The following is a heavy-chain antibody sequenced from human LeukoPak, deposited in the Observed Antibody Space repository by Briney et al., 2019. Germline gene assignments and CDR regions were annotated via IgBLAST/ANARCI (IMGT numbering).Heavy chain of an antibody. D-gene: IGHD6-13*01. CDR3: ARDSRAGRYYYGMDV. V-gene: IGHV4-31*03. CDR1: GGSISSGGYY. Sequence: PSQTLSLTCTVSGGSISSGGYYWSWIRQHPGKGLERIGYIYYSGSTYYNPSLKSRVTISVDTSKNQFSLKLSSVTAADTAVYYCARDSRAGRYYYGMDVWGQGTTVTVSS. CDR2: IYYSGST. J-gene: IGHJ6*02.